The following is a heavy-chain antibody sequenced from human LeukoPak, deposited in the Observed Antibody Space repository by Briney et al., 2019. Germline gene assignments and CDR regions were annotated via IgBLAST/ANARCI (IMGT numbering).Heavy chain of an antibody. CDR2: IIPILGIA. J-gene: IGHJ5*02. D-gene: IGHD3-22*01. CDR1: GGTFSSYA. CDR3: ARDGHYDSSGYYST. Sequence: ASVKVSCKASGGTFSSYAISWVRQAPGQGLEWMGRIIPILGIANYAQKFQGRVTITADKSTSTAYMELSSLRSEDTAVYYCARDGHYDSSGYYSTWGQGTLVTVSS. V-gene: IGHV1-69*04.